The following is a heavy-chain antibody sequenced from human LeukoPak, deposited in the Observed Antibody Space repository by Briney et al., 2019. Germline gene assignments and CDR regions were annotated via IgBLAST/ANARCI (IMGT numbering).Heavy chain of an antibody. Sequence: GGSLRLSCATSGFTFDTYNLNWVRQAPGKGLEWVSLVNWDGDTTYYADSVKGRFTISRDNSKNSLYLQMNSLRTEDTALYYCAKARGLIGGAFDIWGQGTMVTVSS. CDR1: GFTFDTYN. V-gene: IGHV3-43*01. J-gene: IGHJ3*02. D-gene: IGHD3-22*01. CDR3: AKARGLIGGAFDI. CDR2: VNWDGDTT.